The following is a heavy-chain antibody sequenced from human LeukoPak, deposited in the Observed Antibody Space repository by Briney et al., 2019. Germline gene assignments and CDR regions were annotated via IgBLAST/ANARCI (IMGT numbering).Heavy chain of an antibody. V-gene: IGHV1-18*01. Sequence: ASVKVSCKASGYTFINYNIAWVRQAPGQGLEWMGWISVHNGNTYYAQKIQGRVAMITDRSTTTAYMELRGLRSDDTAVYFCARDVSEGFGERVIDAFDIWGQGTVVTVSS. CDR3: ARDVSEGFGERVIDAFDI. CDR2: ISVHNGNT. CDR1: GYTFINYN. J-gene: IGHJ3*02. D-gene: IGHD3-10*01.